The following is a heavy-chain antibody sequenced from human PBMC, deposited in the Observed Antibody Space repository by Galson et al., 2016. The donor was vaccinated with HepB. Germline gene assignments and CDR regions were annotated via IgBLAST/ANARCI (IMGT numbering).Heavy chain of an antibody. Sequence: SLRLSCAASGFTVSSSSLSWVRQAPGKGLEWISVIYRGNITYYADSVKGRFTISRDNSKNTLSLHMNSLRDGDTAVYYCAKVRQLFYHYYMDVWGKGTTVTVSS. CDR2: IYRGNIT. CDR1: GFTVSSSS. CDR3: AKVRQLFYHYYMDV. V-gene: IGHV3-53*01. J-gene: IGHJ6*04. D-gene: IGHD5/OR15-5a*01.